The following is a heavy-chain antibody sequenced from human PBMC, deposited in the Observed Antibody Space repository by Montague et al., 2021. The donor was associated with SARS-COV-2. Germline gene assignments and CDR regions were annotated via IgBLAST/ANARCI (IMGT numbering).Heavy chain of an antibody. V-gene: IGHV3-7*01. CDR3: ARDWGSGDVLRYFDWFTLKALDY. CDR1: GFTFSSYW. CDR2: IKQDGSEK. Sequence: SLRLSCSASGFTFSSYWMSWVRQAPGKGLEWVANIKQDGSEKYYXDSVKGRFTISRDNAKNSLYLQMNSLRAEDTAVYYCARDWGSGDVLRYFDWFTLKALDYWGQGTLVTVSS. J-gene: IGHJ4*02. D-gene: IGHD3-9*01.